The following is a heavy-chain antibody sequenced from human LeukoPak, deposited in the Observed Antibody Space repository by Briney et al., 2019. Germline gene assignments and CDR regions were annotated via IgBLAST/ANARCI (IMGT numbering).Heavy chain of an antibody. CDR2: INSDGSST. D-gene: IGHD5-18*01. CDR3: ARDGGYSYGAPHDY. CDR1: GFTFSSYW. V-gene: IGHV3-74*01. J-gene: IGHJ4*02. Sequence: GGSLRLSCAASGFTFSSYWMHWVRQAPGKGLVWVSRINSDGSSTSYADSVKGRFTISRDNAKNTLYLQMNSLRAEDTAVYYRARDGGYSYGAPHDYWGQGTLVTVSS.